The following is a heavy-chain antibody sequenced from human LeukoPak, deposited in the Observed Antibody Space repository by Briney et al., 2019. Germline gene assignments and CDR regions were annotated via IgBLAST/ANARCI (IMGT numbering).Heavy chain of an antibody. CDR2: IKEGGSAT. V-gene: IGHV3-7*05. J-gene: IGHJ4*02. CDR3: ARMPRLLDY. Sequence: GGSLSLSCAASGFTFSSYWMIWVRQTPGKGLEWVACIKEGGSATDYESSVKGRFTISRDNAKHSVYLQINNVTAEDAAVYYCARMPRLLDYWGQGTLVTVSS. D-gene: IGHD4-11*01. CDR1: GFTFSSYW.